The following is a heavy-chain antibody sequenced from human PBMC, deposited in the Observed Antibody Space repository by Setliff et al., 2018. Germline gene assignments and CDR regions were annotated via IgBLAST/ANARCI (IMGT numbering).Heavy chain of an antibody. Sequence: ASVKVSCKASGYTFTSYDINWVRQATGQGLEWMGWMNPNSGNTGYAQKFQGRVTMTRNTSISTAYMELRSLRSDDTAVYYCARDPSLYCSSTSCSPHWFDPWGQGTLVTVSS. CDR2: MNPNSGNT. CDR1: GYTFTSYD. V-gene: IGHV1-8*02. J-gene: IGHJ5*02. CDR3: ARDPSLYCSSTSCSPHWFDP. D-gene: IGHD2-2*01.